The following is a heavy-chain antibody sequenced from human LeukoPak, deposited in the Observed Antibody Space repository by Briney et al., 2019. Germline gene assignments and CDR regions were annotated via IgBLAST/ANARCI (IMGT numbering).Heavy chain of an antibody. CDR2: ISGSGSTI. CDR3: AKGVYSSSWYPQYS. Sequence: GGSLRLSCAASGFTFSSYEMNWVRQAPGKGLEWVSYISGSGSTIYYADSVKGRFTISRDNAKNSLYLQINSLRANDTAVYYCAKGVYSSSWYPQYSWGQGTLVTVSS. V-gene: IGHV3-48*03. J-gene: IGHJ4*02. CDR1: GFTFSSYE. D-gene: IGHD6-13*01.